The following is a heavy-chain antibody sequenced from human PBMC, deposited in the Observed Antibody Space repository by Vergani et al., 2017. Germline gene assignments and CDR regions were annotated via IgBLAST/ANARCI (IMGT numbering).Heavy chain of an antibody. Sequence: QVQLVESGGGVVQRGGSLRLSCATSGFTLSNYNMQWIRQGPGKGLEFVAFIQFDGSNKYYADSVKGRFTLSRDFSKNKLYLQMNSLRTDDTATYYCAKHFRGWGIDYWGQGTQVIVSS. V-gene: IGHV3-30*02. J-gene: IGHJ4*02. CDR2: IQFDGSNK. D-gene: IGHD3-16*01. CDR1: GFTLSNYN. CDR3: AKHFRGWGIDY.